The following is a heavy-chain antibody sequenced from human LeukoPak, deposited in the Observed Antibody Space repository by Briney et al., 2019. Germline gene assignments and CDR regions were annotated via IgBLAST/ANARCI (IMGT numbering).Heavy chain of an antibody. CDR3: ARLGDPYYYYYYYIDV. V-gene: IGHV4-39*01. Sequence: KPSETLSLTCNVSGDSIRTSSYYWGWIRQPPGKGLEWIGSIYFSGTTDYNPSLTSRVTISVYTSKNQFSLNMRSVTAADTAVYFCARLGDPYYYYYYYIDVWGKGTMVTISS. J-gene: IGHJ6*03. CDR1: GDSIRTSSYY. D-gene: IGHD4-17*01. CDR2: IYFSGTT.